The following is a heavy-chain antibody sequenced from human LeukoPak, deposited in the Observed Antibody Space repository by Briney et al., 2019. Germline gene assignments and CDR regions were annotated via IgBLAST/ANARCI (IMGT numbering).Heavy chain of an antibody. CDR1: GGSISSSNW. D-gene: IGHD6-13*01. CDR2: IYHSGST. Sequence: IPSGTLSLTCAVSGGSISSSNWWSWVRQPPGKGLEWIGEIYHSGSTNYNPSLKSRVTISVDKSKNQFSLKLSSVTAADTAVYYCARDLGLRAAAGTPWGQGTLVTVSS. V-gene: IGHV4-4*02. CDR3: ARDLGLRAAAGTP. J-gene: IGHJ5*02.